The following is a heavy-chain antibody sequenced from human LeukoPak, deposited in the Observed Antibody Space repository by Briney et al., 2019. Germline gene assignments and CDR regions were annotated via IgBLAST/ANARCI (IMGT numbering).Heavy chain of an antibody. CDR3: ERARISGYPDY. Sequence: PSETLSLTCTVSGGSISSSSYYWGWIRQPPGKGLEWIANFYYSRNTYYNPSLKSRVTISVDTSKTQFSLKLSSVTAADTPVYYCERARISGYPDYWSQGTLVTVSS. J-gene: IGHJ4*02. D-gene: IGHD3-22*01. V-gene: IGHV4-39*07. CDR1: GGSISSSSYY. CDR2: FYYSRNT.